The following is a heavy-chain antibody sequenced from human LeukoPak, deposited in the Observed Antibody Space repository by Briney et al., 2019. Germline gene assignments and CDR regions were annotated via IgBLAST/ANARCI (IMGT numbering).Heavy chain of an antibody. J-gene: IGHJ4*02. CDR3: ARGFDYGDGFDY. CDR1: GFSLNNYY. CDR2: TRNRADSYTT. V-gene: IGHV3-72*01. Sequence: GGSLRLSCAASGFSLNNYYMDWVRQAPGKGLEWVGRTRNRADSYTTEYAASVRGRFIISRDDSKNSLFLQMNSLKTEDTAVYFCARGFDYGDGFDYWGQGTLVTVSS. D-gene: IGHD4-17*01.